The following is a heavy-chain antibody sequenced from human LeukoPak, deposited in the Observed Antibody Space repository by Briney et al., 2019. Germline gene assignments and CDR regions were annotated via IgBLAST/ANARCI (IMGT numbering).Heavy chain of an antibody. CDR3: ARTTVTRRGDY. V-gene: IGHV3-48*01. D-gene: IGHD4-17*01. J-gene: IGHJ4*02. Sequence: PGGSLRLSCAASGFTFSSYSMNWVRQAPGKGLEWVSYISSSSSTIYYADSVKGRFTISRDNAKNSLYLQMNSLRAVDTAVYYCARTTVTRRGDYWGQGTLVTVSS. CDR1: GFTFSSYS. CDR2: ISSSSSTI.